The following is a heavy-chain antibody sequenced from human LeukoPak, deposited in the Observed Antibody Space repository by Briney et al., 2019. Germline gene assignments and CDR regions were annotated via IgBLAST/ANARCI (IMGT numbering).Heavy chain of an antibody. CDR3: ARDAIVRDYSNSDY. J-gene: IGHJ4*02. CDR2: INPNSGGT. CDR1: GYTFTGYY. Sequence: GASVKVSCKASGYTFTGYYIHWVRQAPGQGLEWMGWINPNSGGTNYAQKFQGRVTMTRDTSISTAYMELSRLTSDDTAVYYCARDAIVRDYSNSDYWGQGTLVTVSS. D-gene: IGHD4-11*01. V-gene: IGHV1-2*02.